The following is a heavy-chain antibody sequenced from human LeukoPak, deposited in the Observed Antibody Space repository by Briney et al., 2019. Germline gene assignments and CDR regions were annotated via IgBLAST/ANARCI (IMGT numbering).Heavy chain of an antibody. CDR3: TRGGGGRPFDY. D-gene: IGHD3-16*01. Sequence: GGSLRLSCAASGFTFSSYWMYWVRQAPGKGLMWVSRINPDGSGTTYADSVKDRFTISRDNAKNTLYLLMNSLRAEDTAVYYCTRGGGGRPFDYWGQGTLVTVSS. V-gene: IGHV3-74*03. J-gene: IGHJ4*02. CDR2: INPDGSGT. CDR1: GFTFSSYW.